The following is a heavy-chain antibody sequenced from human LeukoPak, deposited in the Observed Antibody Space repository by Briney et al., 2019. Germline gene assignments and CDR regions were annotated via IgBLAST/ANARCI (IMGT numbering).Heavy chain of an antibody. CDR1: GFTFSSYG. CDR3: ARDRNPIGYFDY. Sequence: GGSLRLSCAASGFTFSSYGMHWVRQAPGKGLEWVAVIWYDGSNKYYADSVKGRFTISRDTSKNTLYLQRNSLRAEDTAVYSCARDRNPIGYFDYWGQGTLVTVSS. J-gene: IGHJ4*02. CDR2: IWYDGSNK. V-gene: IGHV3-33*01. D-gene: IGHD1-26*01.